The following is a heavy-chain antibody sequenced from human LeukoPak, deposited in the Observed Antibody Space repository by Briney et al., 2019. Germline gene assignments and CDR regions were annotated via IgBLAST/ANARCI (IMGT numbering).Heavy chain of an antibody. Sequence: ASVKVSCKSSGYTFTSYGISWVRQAPGQGLEWMGWISAYNGNTNYAQKLQGRVTMTTDTSTSTAYMELRSLRSDDTAGYYCARVTVGVTGDAFDIWGQGTVVTVSS. D-gene: IGHD1-26*01. CDR2: ISAYNGNT. CDR3: ARVTVGVTGDAFDI. V-gene: IGHV1-18*01. J-gene: IGHJ3*02. CDR1: GYTFTSYG.